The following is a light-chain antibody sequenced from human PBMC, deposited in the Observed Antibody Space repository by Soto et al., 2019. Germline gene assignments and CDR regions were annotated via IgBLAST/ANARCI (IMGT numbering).Light chain of an antibody. Sequence: IQLTQSPSFLSASVGDRVTITCRASQDIANYLAWYQQKPGKAPKFLIYATSTFQSGLPSRFSGSGSGTEFTLTISSLQPEDFATYYCQQVNSYPLTFGGGTMVEIK. V-gene: IGKV1-9*01. CDR1: QDIANY. CDR2: ATS. J-gene: IGKJ4*01. CDR3: QQVNSYPLT.